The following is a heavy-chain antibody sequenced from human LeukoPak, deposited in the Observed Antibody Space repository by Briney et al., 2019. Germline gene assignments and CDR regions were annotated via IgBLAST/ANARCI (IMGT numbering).Heavy chain of an antibody. Sequence: ASVKASCKASGYTFTGYYMHWVRQAPGQGLEWMGWINPNSGGTNYAQKFQGRVTMTRDTSISTAYMELRSLRSDDTAVYYCARDSLGSMEYWGQGTLVTVSS. CDR1: GYTFTGYY. CDR3: ARDSLGSMEY. V-gene: IGHV1-2*02. J-gene: IGHJ4*02. CDR2: INPNSGGT. D-gene: IGHD3-16*01.